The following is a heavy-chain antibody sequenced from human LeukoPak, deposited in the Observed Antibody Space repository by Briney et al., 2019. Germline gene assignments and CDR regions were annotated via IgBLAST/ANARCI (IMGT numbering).Heavy chain of an antibody. Sequence: SETLSLTCTVSGGSISSGSYYWSWIRQPAGKGLEWIGRIYTSGSTNYNPSLKSRVTISVDTSKNQFSLKLSSVTAADTAVYYCARDSGYSYGSRYFDYWGQGTLVTVSS. V-gene: IGHV4-61*02. J-gene: IGHJ4*02. CDR1: GGSISSGSYY. CDR3: ARDSGYSYGSRYFDY. CDR2: IYTSGST. D-gene: IGHD5-18*01.